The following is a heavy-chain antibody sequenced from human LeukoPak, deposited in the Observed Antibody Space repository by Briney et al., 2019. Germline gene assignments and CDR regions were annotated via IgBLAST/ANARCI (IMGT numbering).Heavy chain of an antibody. Sequence: TLSLTCTVSGGSISSSSFYWAWIRQPPGKALEWLALIYWNDDKRYSPSLKSRLTITKDTSKNQVVLTMTNMDPVDTATYYCAHSHYYDSSGYSPRFGYWGQGTLVTVSS. J-gene: IGHJ4*02. V-gene: IGHV2-5*01. D-gene: IGHD3-22*01. CDR2: IYWNDDK. CDR3: AHSHYYDSSGYSPRFGY. CDR1: GGSISSSSFY.